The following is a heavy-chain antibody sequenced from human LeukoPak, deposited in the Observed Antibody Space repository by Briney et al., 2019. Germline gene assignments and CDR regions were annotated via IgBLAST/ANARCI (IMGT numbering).Heavy chain of an antibody. J-gene: IGHJ6*02. D-gene: IGHD6-13*01. CDR2: IWYDGSNK. CDR3: ARGRSMLYSSSWYARGMDV. CDR1: GFTFSSYG. Sequence: QPGGSLRLSCAASGFTFSSYGMHWVRQAPGKGLEWVAVIWYDGSNKYYADSVKGRFTISRDNSKNTLYLQMNSLRAEDTAVYYCARGRSMLYSSSWYARGMDVWGQGTTVTVSS. V-gene: IGHV3-33*01.